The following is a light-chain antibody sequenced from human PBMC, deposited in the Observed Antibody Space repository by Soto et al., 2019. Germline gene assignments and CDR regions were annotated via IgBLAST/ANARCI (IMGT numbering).Light chain of an antibody. Sequence: QSALTQPPSASGSPGQLVTISCTGTSSDVGGYKHISWYQQYPGKAPKVMIYEVTKRPSGVPDRFSGSKSGNTASLTVSGLQAEDEADYYCASYAGSNNPYVFGTGTKLTVL. CDR2: EVT. J-gene: IGLJ1*01. V-gene: IGLV2-8*01. CDR3: ASYAGSNNPYV. CDR1: SSDVGGYKH.